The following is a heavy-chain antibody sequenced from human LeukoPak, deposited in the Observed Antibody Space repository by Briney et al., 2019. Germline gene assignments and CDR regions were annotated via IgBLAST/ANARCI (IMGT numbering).Heavy chain of an antibody. J-gene: IGHJ6*03. Sequence: GGSLRLSCAASGFTLSSYAMSWVRQAPGKGLEWVSSISASGGSTNYADSVKGRFTISRDNSKNTVCLQMNSLRAEDTAVYYCAKDLYSSSHYYYYYMDVWGKGTTVTVSS. CDR2: ISASGGST. CDR3: AKDLYSSSHYYYYYMDV. V-gene: IGHV3-23*01. D-gene: IGHD6-6*01. CDR1: GFTLSSYA.